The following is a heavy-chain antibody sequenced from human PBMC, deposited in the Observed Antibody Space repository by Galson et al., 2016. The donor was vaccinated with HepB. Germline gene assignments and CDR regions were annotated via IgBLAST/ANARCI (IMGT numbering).Heavy chain of an antibody. CDR3: ARDMGYCSSTSCYVTAFDM. CDR1: GYSVTTYA. V-gene: IGHV7-4-1*02. CDR2: INTNTGKS. Sequence: SVKVSCKASGYSVTTYAMNWVRQAPGQGLEWMGWINTNTGKSTYAQAVTGRFVFSLDTSVSTTYLQMSGLKAEDTAVYYCARDMGYCSSTSCYVTAFDMWGQGTMITVSS. D-gene: IGHD2-2*01. J-gene: IGHJ3*02.